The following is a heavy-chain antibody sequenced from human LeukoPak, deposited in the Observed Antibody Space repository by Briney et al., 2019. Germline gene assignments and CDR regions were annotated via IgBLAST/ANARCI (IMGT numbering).Heavy chain of an antibody. V-gene: IGHV3-30*02. J-gene: IGHJ4*02. D-gene: IGHD3-22*01. CDR2: IAFDGSNK. CDR1: GFTFSNYG. CDR3: AKDHRVYDNSAFLDS. Sequence: GGSLRLSCAASGFTFSNYGMYWVRQAPGKGLEWVTFIAFDGSNKYYADSVKGRFTISRDNSKSTLYLQMNSLRAEDTAMYYCAKDHRVYDNSAFLDSWGQGTLVTVSS.